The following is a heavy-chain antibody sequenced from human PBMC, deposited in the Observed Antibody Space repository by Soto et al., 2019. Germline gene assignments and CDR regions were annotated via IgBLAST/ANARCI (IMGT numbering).Heavy chain of an antibody. CDR2: ISYDGSNK. Sequence: SLSRTAVGVPGSSFGEQRIFRAGDNALEWVAVISYDGSNKYYADSVKGRFTISRDNSKNTLYLQWSSLKASDTAMYYCARVSAQLRYSRLYYYYGTDGWVQRTTVPVS. V-gene: IGHV3-30-3*01. J-gene: IGHJ6*02. D-gene: IGHD3-9*01. CDR3: ARVSAQLRYSRLYYYYGTDG. CDR1: GVPGSSFG.